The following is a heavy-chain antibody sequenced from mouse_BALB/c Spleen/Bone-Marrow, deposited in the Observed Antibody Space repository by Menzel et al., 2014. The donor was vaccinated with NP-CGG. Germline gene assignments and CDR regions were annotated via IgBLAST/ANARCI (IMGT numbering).Heavy chain of an antibody. Sequence: EVQLQQSGPDLVKPSQSLLLTCTVTGYSITSGYSWHWIRQFPGNKLECLGYIHYSGITNYNPSLKSRISITRDTSKNQFFLQLNSVPTEDTATYYCATDYYGWFAYWGQGTLVTVSA. D-gene: IGHD1-1*01. CDR3: ATDYYGWFAY. CDR1: GYSITSGYS. V-gene: IGHV3-1*02. J-gene: IGHJ3*01. CDR2: IHYSGIT.